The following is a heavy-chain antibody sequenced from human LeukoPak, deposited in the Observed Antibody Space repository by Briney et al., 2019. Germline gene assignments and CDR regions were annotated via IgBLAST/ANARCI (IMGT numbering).Heavy chain of an antibody. D-gene: IGHD1-26*01. V-gene: IGHV4-34*01. CDR3: ARYRESNDAFDI. Sequence: SSETLSLTCAVYGGSFSGYYWSWIRQPPGKGLEWIGEINHSGSTNYNPSLKSRLTISVDTSKNQFSLRLSSVTAADTAVYYCARYRESNDAFDIWGQGTMVTVSS. J-gene: IGHJ3*02. CDR1: GGSFSGYY. CDR2: INHSGST.